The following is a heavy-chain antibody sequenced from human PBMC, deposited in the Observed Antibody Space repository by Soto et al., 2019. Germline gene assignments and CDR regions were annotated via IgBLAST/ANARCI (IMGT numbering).Heavy chain of an antibody. Sequence: PGESLKISCKGSGYSFTSYWISWVRQMPGKGLEWMGRIDPSDSYTNYSPSFQGHVTISADKSISTAYLQWSSLKASDTAMYYCASTLYYYDSSGQNKLYYGMDVLGQGTTVTVSS. CDR3: ASTLYYYDSSGQNKLYYGMDV. V-gene: IGHV5-10-1*01. D-gene: IGHD3-22*01. CDR1: GYSFTSYW. J-gene: IGHJ6*02. CDR2: IDPSDSYT.